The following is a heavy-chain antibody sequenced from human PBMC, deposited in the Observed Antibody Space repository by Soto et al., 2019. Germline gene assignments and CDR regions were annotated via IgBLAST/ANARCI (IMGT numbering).Heavy chain of an antibody. D-gene: IGHD3-3*01. CDR1: GGTFSSYS. J-gene: IGHJ3*02. V-gene: IGHV1-69*06. CDR2: IIPIFGTA. Sequence: RASVNVSCKSSGGTFSSYSMSWVRQAPGQGLEWMGGIIPIFGTANYAQKFQGRVTITADKSTSTAYMELSSLRSEDTAVYYCAREGRFLEWLSQNHDAFDIWGQGTMVTVSS. CDR3: AREGRFLEWLSQNHDAFDI.